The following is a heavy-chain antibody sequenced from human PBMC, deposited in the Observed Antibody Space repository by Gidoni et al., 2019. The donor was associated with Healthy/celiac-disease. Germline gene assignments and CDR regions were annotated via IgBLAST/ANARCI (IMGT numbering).Heavy chain of an antibody. CDR2: ISYDGSNK. V-gene: IGHV3-30*18. CDR1: GFTFSSSG. J-gene: IGHJ6*03. D-gene: IGHD6-13*01. Sequence: QVQLVASGGGVVQPGRSLRLSCAASGFTFSSSGMHWFRQAPGKGLEWVAVISYDGSNKYYADSVKGRFTISRDNSKNTLYLQMNSLRAEDTAVYYCAKEGPSSSWPPNYYYYYMDVWGKGTTVTVSS. CDR3: AKEGPSSSWPPNYYYYYMDV.